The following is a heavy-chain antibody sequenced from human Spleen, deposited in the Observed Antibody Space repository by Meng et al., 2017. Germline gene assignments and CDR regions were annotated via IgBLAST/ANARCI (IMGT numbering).Heavy chain of an antibody. D-gene: IGHD2-2*02. J-gene: IGHJ4*02. V-gene: IGHV3-53*02. CDR2: IYGGGST. Sequence: VPLGETGGGLIQPGGSLRLSCAASGFTVSSNYMSWVRQAPGKGLEWVSIIYGGGSTYYADSVKGRFTISRDNSKNTLYLQMNSLRAEDTAVYFCARGYNSDYWGQGTLVTVSS. CDR1: GFTVSSNY. CDR3: ARGYNSDY.